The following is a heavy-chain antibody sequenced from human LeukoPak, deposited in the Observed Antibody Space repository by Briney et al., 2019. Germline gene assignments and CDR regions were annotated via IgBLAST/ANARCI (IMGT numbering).Heavy chain of an antibody. D-gene: IGHD2-2*02. Sequence: GGSLRLSCAASGFTFSSYAMSWVRQAPGKGLEWVANIKEDGSDKYYVDSVKGRFTISRDNGKNSLFLQMDNLSAEDTAVYYCARRGHCTDTSCYTGFYYYYMDVWGKGTTVTVSS. CDR3: ARRGHCTDTSCYTGFYYYYMDV. CDR2: IKEDGSDK. CDR1: GFTFSSYA. V-gene: IGHV3-7*01. J-gene: IGHJ6*03.